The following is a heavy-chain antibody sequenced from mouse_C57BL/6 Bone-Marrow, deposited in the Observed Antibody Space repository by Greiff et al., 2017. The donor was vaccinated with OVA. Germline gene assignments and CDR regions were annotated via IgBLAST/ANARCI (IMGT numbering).Heavy chain of an antibody. Sequence: VQGVESGAELVRPGASVKLSCKASGYTFTDYYINWVKQRPGQGLEWIARIYPGSGNTYYNEKFKGKATLTAEKSSSTAYMQLSSLTSEDSAVYFCARGEVWFAYWGQGTLVTVSA. CDR3: ARGEVWFAY. CDR2: IYPGSGNT. V-gene: IGHV1-76*01. CDR1: GYTFTDYY. J-gene: IGHJ3*01.